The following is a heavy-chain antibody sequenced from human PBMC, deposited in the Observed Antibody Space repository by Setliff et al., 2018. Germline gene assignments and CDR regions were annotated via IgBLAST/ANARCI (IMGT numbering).Heavy chain of an antibody. Sequence: WASVKVSCKTSTYALTDSVVSWVRQAPGHGLEWVGWISGYSGKTYYEQRLQGRVTLTTDTSTNTFYLELRSLRPDDTVVYYCARLVRFCTRTACQRVAGAESWGQGTLVTVSS. CDR3: ARLVRFCTRTACQRVAGAES. CDR2: ISGYSGKT. D-gene: IGHD2-8*01. CDR1: TYALTDSV. J-gene: IGHJ5*01. V-gene: IGHV1-18*01.